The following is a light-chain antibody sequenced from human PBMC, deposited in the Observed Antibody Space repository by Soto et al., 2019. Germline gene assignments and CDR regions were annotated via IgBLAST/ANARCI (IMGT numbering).Light chain of an antibody. Sequence: QSALTQPASVSGSPGQSITISCTGTSSDVGDYNFVSWYQQHPGKAPKLMIYEVSNRPSGISNRFSGSKSGNTASLTISGLQAEDDADYYCSSYTSSNTLVFGGGTQLTVL. CDR1: SSDVGDYNF. CDR2: EVS. CDR3: SSYTSSNTLV. J-gene: IGLJ3*02. V-gene: IGLV2-14*01.